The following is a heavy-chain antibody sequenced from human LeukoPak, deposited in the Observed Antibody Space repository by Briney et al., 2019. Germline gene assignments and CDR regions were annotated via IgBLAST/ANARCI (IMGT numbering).Heavy chain of an antibody. V-gene: IGHV1-18*01. CDR1: GYTFTSYD. CDR2: ISAYNGNT. D-gene: IGHD6-19*01. J-gene: IGHJ4*02. Sequence: ASVKASCKASGYTFTSYDINWVRQAPGQGLEWMGWISAYNGNTNYAQKLQGRVTMTTDTSTSTAYMDLRSLRSDDTAVYYCARVAYSSGPFAYWGQGTLVTVSS. CDR3: ARVAYSSGPFAY.